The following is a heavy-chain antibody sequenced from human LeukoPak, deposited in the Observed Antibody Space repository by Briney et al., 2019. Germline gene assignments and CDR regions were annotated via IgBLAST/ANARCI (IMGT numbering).Heavy chain of an antibody. CDR3: AGPEYYYGSGSPH. D-gene: IGHD3-10*01. Sequence: PSETLSLTCTVSGGSISSSSYYWGWIRQPPGKGLEWIGSIYYSGSTYYNPSLKSRVTISVDTSKNQFSLKLSSVTAADTAVYYCAGPEYYYGSGSPHWGQGTLVTVSS. CDR1: GGSISSSSYY. V-gene: IGHV4-39*01. CDR2: IYYSGST. J-gene: IGHJ4*02.